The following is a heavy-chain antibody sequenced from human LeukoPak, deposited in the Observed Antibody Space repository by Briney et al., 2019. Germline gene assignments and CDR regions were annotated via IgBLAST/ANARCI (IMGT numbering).Heavy chain of an antibody. D-gene: IGHD5-18*01. Sequence: PSETLSLTCTVSGGSMTTHHWNWIRQTPGKGLEWIGYVFDSGRTKENPSLKSRVTLSADTCKNQLSLRLSSVTAADTAVYYCTTIKRGNIFGYFDFWGQGILVTVSS. CDR2: VFDSGRT. CDR3: TTIKRGNIFGYFDF. V-gene: IGHV4-59*11. CDR1: GGSMTTHH. J-gene: IGHJ4*02.